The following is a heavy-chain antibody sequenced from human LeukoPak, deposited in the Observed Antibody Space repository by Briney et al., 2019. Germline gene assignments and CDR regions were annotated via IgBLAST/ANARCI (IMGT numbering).Heavy chain of an antibody. CDR1: GFTFSSYG. CDR2: IRYDGSNK. V-gene: IGHV3-30*02. J-gene: IGHJ4*02. D-gene: IGHD3-3*01. CDR3: VRDLGEWEVLRGIFYDY. Sequence: PGGSLRLSCAASGFTFSSYGMHWVRQAPGRGLEWVAFIRYDGSNKYYADSVKGRFTISRDNSKNTLYLQMNSLRADDTAVYYCVRDLGEWEVLRGIFYDYWGQGTVVTVSS.